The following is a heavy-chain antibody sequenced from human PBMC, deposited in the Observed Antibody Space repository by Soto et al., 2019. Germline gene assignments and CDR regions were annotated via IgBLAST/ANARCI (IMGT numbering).Heavy chain of an antibody. CDR1: GFSLSTTGVG. V-gene: IGHV2-5*02. D-gene: IGHD4-17*01. CDR2: IYWDDDK. J-gene: IGHJ4*02. Sequence: QITLKESGPTLVKPTQTLTLTCTFSGFSLSTTGVGVGWIRQPPGKALDWLALIYWDDDKRYSPSLKSRLTITNEPSKSQVVLTLTNMDAIDTATYYCVRATPVHTGGDYWGQGTLVTVSS. CDR3: VRATPVHTGGDY.